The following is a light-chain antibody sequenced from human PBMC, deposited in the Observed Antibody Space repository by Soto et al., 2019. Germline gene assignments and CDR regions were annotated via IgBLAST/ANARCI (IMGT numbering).Light chain of an antibody. CDR2: DAS. CDR3: QQRSDWPLT. CDR1: QSVNNY. J-gene: IGKJ4*01. Sequence: DIVLTQSPATLSLSPGGGASLSCRASQSVNNYLAWYQQRPGQAPRLLIFDASNRATGIPARFSGSGSGTDFTLSISSLEPEDFAVYYCQQRSDWPLTFGGGPRWR. V-gene: IGKV3-11*01.